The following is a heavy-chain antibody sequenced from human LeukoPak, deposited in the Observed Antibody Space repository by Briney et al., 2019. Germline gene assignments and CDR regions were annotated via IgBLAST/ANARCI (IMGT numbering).Heavy chain of an antibody. CDR1: GGSFSGYY. J-gene: IGHJ3*02. V-gene: IGHV4-34*01. CDR3: ARFGSDYDFWSGSPNNAFDI. Sequence: SEILSLTCAVYGGSFSGYYWSWIRQPPGKGLEWIGEINHSGSTNYNPSLKSRVTISVDTSKNQFSLKLSSVTAADTAVYYCARFGSDYDFWSGSPNNAFDIWGQGTMVTVSS. CDR2: INHSGST. D-gene: IGHD3-3*01.